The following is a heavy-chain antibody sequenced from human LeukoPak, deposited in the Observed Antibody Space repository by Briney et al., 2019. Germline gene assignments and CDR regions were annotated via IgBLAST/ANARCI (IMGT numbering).Heavy chain of an antibody. Sequence: ASVKVSCKASGYSFTSYYMHWVRQAPGQGLEWMGIINPNGGTTSYAQKFQGRVTMTTDTSTSTAYMELRSLRSDDTAVYYCARDDSSSWYQSDYWGQGTLVTVSS. CDR1: GYSFTSYY. J-gene: IGHJ4*02. D-gene: IGHD6-13*01. CDR3: ARDDSSSWYQSDY. CDR2: INPNGGTT. V-gene: IGHV1-46*01.